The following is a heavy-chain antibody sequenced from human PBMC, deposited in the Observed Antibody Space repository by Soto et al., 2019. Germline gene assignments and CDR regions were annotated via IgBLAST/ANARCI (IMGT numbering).Heavy chain of an antibody. CDR2: ISGSGGST. V-gene: IGHV3-23*01. D-gene: IGHD5-18*01. CDR3: AKVSAYSSGYVDY. CDR1: GFTFTSYG. Sequence: PGGSLRLSCAASGFTFTSYGMTWVRQAPGKGLEWVSIISGSGGSTAYADSVKGQFAISRDNSKNTLYLQMNSLRAEDTAVYYYAKVSAYSSGYVDYWGQGTLVTVSS. J-gene: IGHJ4*02.